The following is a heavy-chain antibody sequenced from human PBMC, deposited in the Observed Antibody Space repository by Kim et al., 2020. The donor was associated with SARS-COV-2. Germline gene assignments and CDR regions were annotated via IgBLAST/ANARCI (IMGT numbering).Heavy chain of an antibody. V-gene: IGHV1-3*01. CDR2: T. Sequence: TKYSQKFQGRVTITRDTSASTAYMELSSLRSEDTAVYYCARHSSSWIEDYWGQGTLVTVSS. J-gene: IGHJ4*02. CDR3: ARHSSSWIEDY. D-gene: IGHD6-13*01.